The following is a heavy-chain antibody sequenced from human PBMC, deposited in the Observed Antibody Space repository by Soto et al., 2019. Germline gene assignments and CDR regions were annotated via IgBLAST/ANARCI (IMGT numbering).Heavy chain of an antibody. CDR1: GFTFTNYA. Sequence: QVQRVESGGGVVQPGRSLRLSFAASGFTFTNYAMHWVRQAPGKEPEWVAIIWSDGSNKYYADSVKGRFTISRDNSKNTLYLQMNSLRAEDTAVYYCVREKFGDDFDFWGQGTLVTVSS. J-gene: IGHJ4*02. CDR2: IWSDGSNK. CDR3: VREKFGDDFDF. D-gene: IGHD2-21*02. V-gene: IGHV3-33*01.